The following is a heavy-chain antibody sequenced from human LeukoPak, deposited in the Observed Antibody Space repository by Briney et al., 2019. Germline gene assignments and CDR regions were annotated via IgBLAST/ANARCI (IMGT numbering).Heavy chain of an antibody. CDR3: AKSTPYVEVTRCYFDY. D-gene: IGHD4-23*01. CDR1: GFTFSSYA. CDR2: ISGSGGST. Sequence: GGSLRLSCAASGFTFSSYAMSWVRQAPGKGLEWVSAISGSGGSTYYADSVKGRFTISRDNSKNTLYLQMNSLRAEDTAVYYCAKSTPYVEVTRCYFDYWGRGTLVTVSS. J-gene: IGHJ4*02. V-gene: IGHV3-23*01.